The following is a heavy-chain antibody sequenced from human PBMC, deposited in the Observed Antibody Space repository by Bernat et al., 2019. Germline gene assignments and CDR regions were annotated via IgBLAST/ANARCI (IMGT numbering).Heavy chain of an antibody. CDR1: GFTFDDYA. Sequence: EVQLVESGGGLVQPGGSLRLSCAASGFTFDDYAMHWVRQAPGKGLEWVSLISGDGGSTYYADSVKGRFTISRDNSKNSLYLQMNSLRTEDTALYYCAKDSVIAARDYYYGMDVWGQGTTVTVSS. J-gene: IGHJ6*02. V-gene: IGHV3-43*02. CDR2: ISGDGGST. CDR3: AKDSVIAARDYYYGMDV. D-gene: IGHD6-6*01.